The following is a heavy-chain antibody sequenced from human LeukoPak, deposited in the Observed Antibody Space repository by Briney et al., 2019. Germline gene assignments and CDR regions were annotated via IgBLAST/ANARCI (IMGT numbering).Heavy chain of an antibody. J-gene: IGHJ4*02. V-gene: IGHV1-8*01. CDR3: ARDYCSSTSCLFDY. Sequence: ASVKVSCKASGYTFTSYDINWVRQATGQGFEWMGWMSPNSGNTGYAQKFQGRVTMTRSTSMSTAYMELSSLSSEDTAVYYCARDYCSSTSCLFDYWGQGTLVTVSS. D-gene: IGHD2-2*01. CDR1: GYTFTSYD. CDR2: MSPNSGNT.